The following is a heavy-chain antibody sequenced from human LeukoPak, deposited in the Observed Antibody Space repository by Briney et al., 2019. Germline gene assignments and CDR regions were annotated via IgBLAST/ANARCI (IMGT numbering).Heavy chain of an antibody. CDR3: ARDYCSSTSCPTVYDY. Sequence: ASVKVSCMASGYTFTSYYMHWVRQAPGQGLEWMGIINPSGGSTSYAQKFQGRVTMTRDTSTSTVYMELSSLRSEDTAVYYCARDYCSSTSCPTVYDYWGQGTLVTVSS. CDR1: GYTFTSYY. J-gene: IGHJ4*02. CDR2: INPSGGST. V-gene: IGHV1-46*01. D-gene: IGHD2-2*01.